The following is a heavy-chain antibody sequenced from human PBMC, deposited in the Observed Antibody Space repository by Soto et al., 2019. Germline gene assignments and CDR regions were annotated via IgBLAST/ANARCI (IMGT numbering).Heavy chain of an antibody. J-gene: IGHJ3*02. CDR1: GFTFSSYA. D-gene: IGHD3-10*01. Sequence: EVQLLESGGGLVQPGGSLRLSCAASGFTFSSYAMSWVRQAPGKGLEWVSAISGSGGSTYYADSVKGQFTISRDNSKNPMYLQMNSLRAEDKGVYYCGKAPGYGSGNAFDIWGQGTMVTVSS. V-gene: IGHV3-23*01. CDR2: ISGSGGST. CDR3: GKAPGYGSGNAFDI.